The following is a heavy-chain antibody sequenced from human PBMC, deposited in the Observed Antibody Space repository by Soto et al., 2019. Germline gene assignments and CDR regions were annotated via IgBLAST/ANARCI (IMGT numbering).Heavy chain of an antibody. CDR1: GGYITSGGYY. Sequence: QVYLQESGAGLVNPSQTLSLNCTVSGGYITSGGYYWSWILQHPGKGLEWIGNIYYSGSTYYYPALQSRITISVDTSKNQFSLKLSSVTAADTAVYYCARDLRFRGFYAMDVWGQGTTVTVSS. CDR2: IYYSGST. J-gene: IGHJ6*02. V-gene: IGHV4-31*03. CDR3: ARDLRFRGFYAMDV. D-gene: IGHD3-10*01.